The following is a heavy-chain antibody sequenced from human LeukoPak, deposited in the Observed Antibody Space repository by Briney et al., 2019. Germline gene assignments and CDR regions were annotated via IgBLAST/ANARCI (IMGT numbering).Heavy chain of an antibody. J-gene: IGHJ4*02. CDR1: GLAFRLYA. CDR3: ARDPSGWHSMDY. V-gene: IGHV3-74*01. D-gene: IGHD6-19*01. Sequence: GGSLRLSCAASGLAFRLYAMTWVRQAPGKGLEWVSRISPDGSSASYADSVRGRFTISRDNAKNTLYLQMNSLRAEETAVYYCARDPSGWHSMDYWGQGTLVTVSS. CDR2: ISPDGSSA.